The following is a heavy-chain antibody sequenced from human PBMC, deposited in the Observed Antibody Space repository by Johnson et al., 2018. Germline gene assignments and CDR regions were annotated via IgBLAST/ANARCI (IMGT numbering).Heavy chain of an antibody. CDR1: GFTFSSYA. Sequence: VQLVETGGGVVQPGRSLRLSCAASGFTFSSYAMHWVRQAPGKGLEWVAVISYDGSNKYYADSVKGRFTISRDNSKNTLYLQMNSLRAEDTVGYYCAKVMRYSRSPALYYYYYGMDGWGQGTTVTVSS. V-gene: IGHV3-30-3*01. CDR3: AKVMRYSRSPALYYYYYGMDG. D-gene: IGHD6-6*01. CDR2: ISYDGSNK. J-gene: IGHJ6*02.